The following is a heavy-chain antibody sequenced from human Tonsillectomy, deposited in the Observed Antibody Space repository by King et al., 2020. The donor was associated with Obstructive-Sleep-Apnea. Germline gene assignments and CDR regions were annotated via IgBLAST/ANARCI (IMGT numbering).Heavy chain of an antibody. CDR2: ISYTGRP. J-gene: IGHJ6*02. CDR1: GGSISGYY. Sequence: QLQESGPGLVKPSETLSLTCTVSGGSISGYYWSWIRQPPGKGLEWIGVISYTGRPNYNLSLKCRVTISVDTSKNQFSLKLSSVTASDTAVYDCARVGRPYFYCDGMDVWGQGTTVTVSS. V-gene: IGHV4-59*12. CDR3: ARVGRPYFYCDGMDV. D-gene: IGHD3-10*01.